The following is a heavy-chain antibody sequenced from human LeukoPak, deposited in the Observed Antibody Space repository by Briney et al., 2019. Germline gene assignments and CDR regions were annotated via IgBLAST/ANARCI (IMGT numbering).Heavy chain of an antibody. Sequence: GESLRLSCAASGFTFSNYWMHWVRQAPGKGLEWVSRINARAAIISYADSVKGRFTISRENARNTLYLKMNSLTAEDTAVYYCVRDLILVWTPGDDFDHWGQGTLVTVSS. V-gene: IGHV3-74*01. J-gene: IGHJ4*02. CDR3: VRDLILVWTPGDDFDH. CDR1: GFTFSNYW. CDR2: INARAAII. D-gene: IGHD3-16*01.